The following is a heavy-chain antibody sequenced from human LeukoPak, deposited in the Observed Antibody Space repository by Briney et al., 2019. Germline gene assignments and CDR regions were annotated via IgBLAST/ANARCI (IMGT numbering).Heavy chain of an antibody. CDR1: GGSISSSSYY. D-gene: IGHD6-13*01. V-gene: IGHV4-39*01. Sequence: PSETLSLTCTVSGGSISSSSYYWGWIRQPPGKGLEWIGSIYYSGSTYYNPSLKSRVTISVDTSKNQFSLKLSSVTAADTAVYYCARRNLLSSSWQTPGNWFDPWGQGTLVTVSS. J-gene: IGHJ5*02. CDR3: ARRNLLSSSWQTPGNWFDP. CDR2: IYYSGST.